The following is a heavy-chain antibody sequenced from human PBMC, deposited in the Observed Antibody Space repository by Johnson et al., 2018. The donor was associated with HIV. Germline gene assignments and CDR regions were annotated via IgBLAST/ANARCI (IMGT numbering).Heavy chain of an antibody. J-gene: IGHJ3*02. CDR2: ISYDGGNK. Sequence: QMQLVESGGGVVQPGRSLRLSCAASGFTFSSYAIHWVRQAPGKGLEWVAVISYDGGNKYYADSVKGRFTISRDNSKNTLYLQMNSLRAEDTALYYCVLFASIAAEGAFDIWGQGTMVTVSS. CDR3: VLFASIAAEGAFDI. V-gene: IGHV3-30*04. CDR1: GFTFSSYA. D-gene: IGHD6-6*01.